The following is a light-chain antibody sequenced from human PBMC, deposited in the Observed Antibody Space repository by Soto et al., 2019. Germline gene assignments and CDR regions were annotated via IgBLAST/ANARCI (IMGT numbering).Light chain of an antibody. J-gene: IGKJ1*01. V-gene: IGKV3-15*01. CDR2: GAS. Sequence: IVMTQSPATLSVSPGERATLSCRASQSVSSNLAWYQQKPGQAPRLLIYGASTRATGIPARFSGSGSGTEFTLTISSLQSEDFAVYYCQRYGSSYPWTFGQGTKVDI. CDR1: QSVSSN. CDR3: QRYGSSYPWT.